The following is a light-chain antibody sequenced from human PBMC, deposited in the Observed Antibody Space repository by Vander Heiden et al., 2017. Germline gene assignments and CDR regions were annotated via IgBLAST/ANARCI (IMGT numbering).Light chain of an antibody. V-gene: IGLV3-25*03. CDR3: QSTDSSGTYVV. J-gene: IGLJ2*01. CDR1: ALPKTY. Sequence: SHELTQPPPVPVSPGQPAKTTCAGEALPKTYAYWDKQKPGQAPVLMIYKDNERPSGIPERFSGSSSGTTVTLTISEVQAGDEADYYCQSTDSSGTYVVFGGGTKLTVL. CDR2: KDN.